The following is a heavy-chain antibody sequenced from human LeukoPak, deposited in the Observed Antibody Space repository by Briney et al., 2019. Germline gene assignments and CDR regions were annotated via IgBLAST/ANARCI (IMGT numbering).Heavy chain of an antibody. CDR2: IRSNGGST. J-gene: IGHJ4*02. CDR3: VKDHGYSSSWYVRGFDY. CDR1: GFTFSSYA. D-gene: IGHD6-19*01. V-gene: IGHV3-64D*09. Sequence: GGSLRLSCSASGFTFSSYAMHWVRQAPGKGLESVSAIRSNGGSTYYPDSVKGRFTISRDNSKKTLYLQMSSLRAEDTAVYYCVKDHGYSSSWYVRGFDYWGQGTLVTVSS.